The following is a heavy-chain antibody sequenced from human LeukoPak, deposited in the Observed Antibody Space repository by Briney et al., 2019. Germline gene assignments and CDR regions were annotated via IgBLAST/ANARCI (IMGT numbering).Heavy chain of an antibody. Sequence: PSETLSLTCAVYGGSFSGYYWSWIRQPPGKGLEWIGEINHSGSTNYNPSLKSRVTISVDTSKNQFSLKLSSVTAADTAVYYCARRGGWLWFGDPNWFQHWGQGTLVTVSS. CDR2: INHSGST. J-gene: IGHJ1*01. CDR3: ARRGGWLWFGDPNWFQH. V-gene: IGHV4-34*01. D-gene: IGHD3-10*01. CDR1: GGSFSGYY.